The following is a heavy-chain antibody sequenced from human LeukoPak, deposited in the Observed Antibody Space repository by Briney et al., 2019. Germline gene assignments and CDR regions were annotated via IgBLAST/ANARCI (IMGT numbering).Heavy chain of an antibody. J-gene: IGHJ3*01. CDR3: ARIGSSGWSTMGAFDL. Sequence: GASVKVSCKASGYTFTNYGITWVRQAPGQGLEWMGRISTYNGDTKYAQNLQGRVTMTKDTSTSTASMDLRSLRSDDTAVYYCARIGSSGWSTMGAFDLWGQGTMVSVSS. CDR2: ISTYNGDT. D-gene: IGHD6-19*01. V-gene: IGHV1-18*01. CDR1: GYTFTNYG.